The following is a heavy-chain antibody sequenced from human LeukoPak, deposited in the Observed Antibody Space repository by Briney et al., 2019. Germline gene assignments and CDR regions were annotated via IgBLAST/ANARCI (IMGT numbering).Heavy chain of an antibody. CDR1: GFSFSSYS. CDR3: ARLFGRLGPNAFDI. J-gene: IGHJ3*02. CDR2: IKQDGSEK. D-gene: IGHD3-16*01. Sequence: PGGSLRLSCAAPGFSFSSYSMSWVRQAPGKGLEWVANIKQDGSEKYYVDSVKGRFTMSRDNAKNSLYLQMNSLRAEDTAVYYCARLFGRLGPNAFDIWGQGTMVTVSS. V-gene: IGHV3-7*01.